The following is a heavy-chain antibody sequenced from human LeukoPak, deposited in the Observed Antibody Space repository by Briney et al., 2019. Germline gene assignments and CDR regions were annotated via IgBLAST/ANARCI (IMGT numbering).Heavy chain of an antibody. V-gene: IGHV3-74*01. CDR3: ARGGPGSSWYVYYFDY. D-gene: IGHD6-13*01. Sequence: GGSLRLSCAASGFTFSSYWMHWVRQAPGKGLVRVSRINSDGSSTSYADSVKGRFTISRDNAKNTLYLQMNSLRAEDTAVYYCARGGPGSSWYVYYFDYWGQGTLVTVSS. CDR2: INSDGSST. J-gene: IGHJ4*02. CDR1: GFTFSSYW.